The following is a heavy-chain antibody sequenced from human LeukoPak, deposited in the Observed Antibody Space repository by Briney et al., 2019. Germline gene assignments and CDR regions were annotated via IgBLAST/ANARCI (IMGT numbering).Heavy chain of an antibody. CDR3: ARVGLGGWLQLRYYYYYMDV. D-gene: IGHD5-24*01. V-gene: IGHV1-18*01. CDR1: GYTFTSYG. Sequence: ASVKVSCKASGYTFTSYGISWVRQAPGQGLEWMGWISAYNGNTNYAQKLQGRVTMTTDTSTSTAYMELRSLRSDDTAVYYCARVGLGGWLQLRYYYYYMDVWGKGTTVTVSS. J-gene: IGHJ6*03. CDR2: ISAYNGNT.